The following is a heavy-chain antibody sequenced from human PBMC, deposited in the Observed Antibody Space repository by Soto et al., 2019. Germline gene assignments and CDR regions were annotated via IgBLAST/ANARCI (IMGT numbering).Heavy chain of an antibody. CDR2: INHSGST. CDR3: ASFLGYCSSTSCSKWFDP. V-gene: IGHV4-34*01. D-gene: IGHD2-2*01. CDR1: GGSFSGYY. Sequence: PSETLSLTCAVYGGSFSGYYWSWIRQPPGKGLEWIGEINHSGSTNYNPSLKSRVTISVDTSKNQFSLKLSSVTAADTAVYYCASFLGYCSSTSCSKWFDPWGQGTLVTVSS. J-gene: IGHJ5*02.